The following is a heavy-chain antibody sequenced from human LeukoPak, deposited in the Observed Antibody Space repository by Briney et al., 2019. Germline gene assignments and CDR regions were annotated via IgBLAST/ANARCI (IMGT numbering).Heavy chain of an antibody. CDR2: IYYSGST. J-gene: IGHJ4*02. V-gene: IGHV4-59*01. CDR1: GGSISSYY. CDR3: ARTDGHGATFFDY. Sequence: PSETLSLTCTVSGGSISSYYWSWIRQPPGKGLEWIGYIYYSGSTNYNPSLKSRVTISVDTSKNQFSLKLSSVTAADTAVYYCARTDGHGATFFDYWGQGTLVTVSS. D-gene: IGHD5-24*01.